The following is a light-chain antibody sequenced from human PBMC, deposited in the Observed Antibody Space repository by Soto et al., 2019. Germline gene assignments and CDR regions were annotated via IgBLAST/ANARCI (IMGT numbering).Light chain of an antibody. CDR3: ETWERNPHVV. V-gene: IGLV4-60*03. CDR1: SGHSSYI. CDR2: LEGSGSS. Sequence: QLVLTQSSSASASLGSSVKLTCTLSSGHSSYIIAWHQQQPGKAPRYLMKLEGSGSSNKGSGVPDRFSGSSSGADRHLTISYLQAEDGADYYRETWERNPHVVFGGGTQLTVL. J-gene: IGLJ2*01.